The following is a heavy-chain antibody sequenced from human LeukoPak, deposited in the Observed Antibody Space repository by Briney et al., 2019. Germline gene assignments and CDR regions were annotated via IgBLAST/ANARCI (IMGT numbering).Heavy chain of an antibody. CDR1: GGSFSGYY. J-gene: IGHJ5*02. D-gene: IGHD6-19*01. V-gene: IGHV4-34*01. CDR2: INHGGST. CDR3: ATGVAVAGTQWFDP. Sequence: SETLSLTCAVYGGSFSGYYWSWLRQPPGKGLEWIGEINHGGSTNYNPSLKSRVTISVDTSKNQFSLKLSSVTAADTAVYYSATGVAVAGTQWFDPWGQGTLVTVSS.